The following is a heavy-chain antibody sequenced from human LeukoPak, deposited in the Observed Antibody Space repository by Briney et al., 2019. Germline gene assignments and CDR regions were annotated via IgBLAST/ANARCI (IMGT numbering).Heavy chain of an antibody. J-gene: IGHJ6*02. CDR2: ISYDGSNK. V-gene: IGHV3-30*18. D-gene: IGHD3-22*01. CDR1: GFTFSSYG. Sequence: GGSLRLSCAASGFTFSSYGMHWVRQAPGKGLEWVAVISYDGSNKYYADSVKGRFTISRDNSKNTLYLQMNSLRAEDTAVYYCAKDFYDSSGYQGGMDVWGRGTTVTVSS. CDR3: AKDFYDSSGYQGGMDV.